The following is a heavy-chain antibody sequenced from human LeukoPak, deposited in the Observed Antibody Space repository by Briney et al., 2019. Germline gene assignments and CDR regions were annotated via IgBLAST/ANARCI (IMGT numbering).Heavy chain of an antibody. D-gene: IGHD6-13*01. V-gene: IGHV1-18*01. CDR3: ARWGGQQLVHNWFDP. J-gene: IGHJ5*02. Sequence: ASVKVSCKASGYTFTSYGISWVRQAPGQGLEWMGWISAYNGNTNYAQKLQGGVTMTTDTSTSTAYIELRSLRSDDTAVYYCARWGGQQLVHNWFDPWGQGTLVTVSS. CDR1: GYTFTSYG. CDR2: ISAYNGNT.